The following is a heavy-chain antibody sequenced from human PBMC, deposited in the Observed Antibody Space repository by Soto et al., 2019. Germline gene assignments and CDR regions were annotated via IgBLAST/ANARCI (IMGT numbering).Heavy chain of an antibody. D-gene: IGHD1-20*01. V-gene: IGHV4-39*01. CDR3: ATSQKGYNWNYFDH. CDR2: VFYSGFT. Sequence: SETLSLTFAVSGASISDSYHYWAWLRQSPGKGPEWIARVFYSGFTSYNPSPESRVSVSVYTSKSQFSLKLSAVTAADTAVYYCATSQKGYNWNYFDHWGQGALVTVSS. CDR1: GASISDSYHY. J-gene: IGHJ4*02.